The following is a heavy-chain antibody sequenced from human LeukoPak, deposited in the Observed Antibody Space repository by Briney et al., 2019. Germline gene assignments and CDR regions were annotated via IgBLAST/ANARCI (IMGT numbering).Heavy chain of an antibody. Sequence: GGSLRLSCAASGFTFSSYAMSWVRQAPGKGLEWVSTLSGGGGTTYYADSVKGRFTISRDNSRNTLYLQVNSLRAEDTAVYYCAKGRTQSGYDLDYWGQGTLVTVSS. CDR1: GFTFSSYA. CDR2: LSGGGGTT. CDR3: AKGRTQSGYDLDY. J-gene: IGHJ4*02. V-gene: IGHV3-23*01. D-gene: IGHD5-12*01.